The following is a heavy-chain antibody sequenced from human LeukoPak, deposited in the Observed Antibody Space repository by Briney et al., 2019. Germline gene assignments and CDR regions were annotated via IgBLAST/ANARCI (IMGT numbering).Heavy chain of an antibody. CDR3: AKDQLAYYYDSSDFDY. V-gene: IGHV3-48*04. J-gene: IGHJ4*02. Sequence: GGSLRLSCAASGFTFSSYSMNWVRQAPGKGLEWVSYISSSSSTIYYADSVKGRFTISRDNAKNSLYLQMNSLRAEGTAVYYCAKDQLAYYYDSSDFDYWGQGTLITVSS. CDR2: ISSSSSTI. D-gene: IGHD3-22*01. CDR1: GFTFSSYS.